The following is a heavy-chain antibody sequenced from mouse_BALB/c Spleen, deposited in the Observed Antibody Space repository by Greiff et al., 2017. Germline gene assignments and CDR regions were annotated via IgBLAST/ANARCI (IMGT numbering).Heavy chain of an antibody. J-gene: IGHJ2*01. CDR2: ISSGGSYT. CDR3: TREGNWYYFDY. Sequence: EVHLVESGGGLVKPGGSLKLSCAASGFTFSSYTMSWVRQTPEKRLEWVATISSGGSYTYYPDSVKGRFTISRDNAKNTLYLQMSSLKSEDTAMYYCTREGNWYYFDYWGQGTTLTVSS. V-gene: IGHV5-6-4*01. D-gene: IGHD4-1*01. CDR1: GFTFSSYT.